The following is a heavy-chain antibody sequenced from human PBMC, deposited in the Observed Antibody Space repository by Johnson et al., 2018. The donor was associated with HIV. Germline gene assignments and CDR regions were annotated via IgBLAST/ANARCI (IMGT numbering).Heavy chain of an antibody. J-gene: IGHJ3*02. CDR2: ISSSGAST. V-gene: IGHV3-23*04. CDR1: GFTFSRYA. Sequence: EVQLVESGGGLVQSGGSLRLSCAVSGFTFSRYAMSWVRQAPGRGLEWVSGISSSGASTYYADSVKGRFTISRDISKNTLHLQMNSLRAEDTAVYYCARGEGAARPGDDAFDIWGQGTMVTVSS. D-gene: IGHD6-6*01. CDR3: ARGEGAARPGDDAFDI.